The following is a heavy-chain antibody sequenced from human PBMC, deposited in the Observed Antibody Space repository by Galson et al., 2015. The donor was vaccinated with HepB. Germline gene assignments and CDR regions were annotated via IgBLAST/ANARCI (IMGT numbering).Heavy chain of an antibody. D-gene: IGHD3-22*01. Sequence: SLRLSCAASGFTFSSYGMHWVRQAPGKGLEWVAVIWYDGSNKYYADSVKGRFTISRDNSKNTLYLQMNSLRAEDTAVYYCARDRNYYDSSGSSPTDYWGQGTLVTVSS. CDR1: GFTFSSYG. J-gene: IGHJ4*02. CDR3: ARDRNYYDSSGSSPTDY. CDR2: IWYDGSNK. V-gene: IGHV3-33*01.